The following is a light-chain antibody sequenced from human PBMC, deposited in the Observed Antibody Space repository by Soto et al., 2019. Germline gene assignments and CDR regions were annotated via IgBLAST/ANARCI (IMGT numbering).Light chain of an antibody. CDR1: SGHSNYA. CDR3: SSYTSSSPYV. Sequence: QSVLTQSPSASASLGASVKLTCTLSSGHSNYAIAWHQQQPEKGPRYLMKLNRDGTQNKGDGIPDRFSGSISGAERYLTISSLQSEDEADYYCSSYTSSSPYVFGTGTKVTVL. V-gene: IGLV4-69*01. CDR2: LNRDGTQ. J-gene: IGLJ1*01.